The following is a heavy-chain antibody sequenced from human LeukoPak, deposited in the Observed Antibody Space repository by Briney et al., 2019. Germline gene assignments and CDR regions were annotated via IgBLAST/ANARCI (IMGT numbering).Heavy chain of an antibody. CDR2: IYTSGST. V-gene: IGHV4-61*02. J-gene: IGHJ3*02. CDR1: GDSISSGSYY. CDR3: ARHLNWGITAFDI. D-gene: IGHD7-27*01. Sequence: SETLSLTCTVSGDSISSGSYYWSWIRQPAGKGLEWIGRIYTSGSTNYNPSLKSRVTISVDTSKNHFSLKLSSVTAADTAVYYCARHLNWGITAFDIWGQGTMVTVSS.